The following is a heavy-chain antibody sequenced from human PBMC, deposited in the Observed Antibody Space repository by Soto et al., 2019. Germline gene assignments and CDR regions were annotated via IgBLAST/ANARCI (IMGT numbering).Heavy chain of an antibody. CDR2: ISSSSGYT. Sequence: GGSLRLSCAASGFTFSDYYMSLIRQAPGKGLEWVSYISSSSGYTNYADSVKGRFTISRDNEKNSLYLQMNSLRAEDTAVYYCAKGYGRLEYWGEGTLVTVS. CDR1: GFTFSDYY. J-gene: IGHJ4*02. D-gene: IGHD4-17*01. CDR3: AKGYGRLEY. V-gene: IGHV3-11*06.